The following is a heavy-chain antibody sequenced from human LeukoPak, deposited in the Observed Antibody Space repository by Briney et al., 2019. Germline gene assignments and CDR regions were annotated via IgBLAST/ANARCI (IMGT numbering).Heavy chain of an antibody. CDR1: GGTFSSYA. CDR2: FIPIFGTA. J-gene: IGHJ4*02. CDR3: ARVYSYGYGDFDY. V-gene: IGHV1-69*01. Sequence: SVKVSCKASGGTFSSYAISWVRQAPGQGLEWMGGFIPIFGTANYAQKFQGRVTITADESTSTAYMELSSLRSEDTAVYYCARVYSYGYGDFDYWGQGTLVTVSS. D-gene: IGHD5-18*01.